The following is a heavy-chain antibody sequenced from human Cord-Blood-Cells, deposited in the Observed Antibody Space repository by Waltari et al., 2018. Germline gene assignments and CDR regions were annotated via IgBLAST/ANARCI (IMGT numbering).Heavy chain of an antibody. CDR1: GGTFSRYA. D-gene: IGHD6-6*01. V-gene: IGHV1-69*06. CDR2: IIPIFGTA. Sequence: QVQLVQSGAEVKKPGSSVKVSCKASGGTFSRYAISWVRQAPGQGLEWMGGIIPIFGTANDAQKFQGRVTITADKSTSTAYMELSSLRSEDTAVYYCARAGEYSSSSSDFDYWGQGTLVTVSS. CDR3: ARAGEYSSSSSDFDY. J-gene: IGHJ4*02.